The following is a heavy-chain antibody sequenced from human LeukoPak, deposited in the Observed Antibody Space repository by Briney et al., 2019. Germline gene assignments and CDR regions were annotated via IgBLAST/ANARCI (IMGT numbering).Heavy chain of an antibody. J-gene: IGHJ5*02. CDR3: ARVGPIYCSSTNCSPNWFDP. V-gene: IGHV1-2*02. Sequence: GASVKVSCKASGYTFTGYYMHWVRQAPGQGLEWMGWINPNSGGTNYAQKFQGRVTMTRDTSISTAYMELSRLRSDDTAVYYCARVGPIYCSSTNCSPNWFDPWGQGTLVTVSS. D-gene: IGHD2-2*01. CDR2: INPNSGGT. CDR1: GYTFTGYY.